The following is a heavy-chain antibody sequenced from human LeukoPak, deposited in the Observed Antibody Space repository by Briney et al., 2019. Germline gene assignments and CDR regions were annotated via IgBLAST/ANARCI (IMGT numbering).Heavy chain of an antibody. D-gene: IGHD6-13*01. CDR2: INHSGST. Sequence: SETLSLTCAVYGGSFSGYYWSWTRQPPGKGLEWIGEINHSGSTNYNPSLKSRVTISVDTSKNQFSLKLSSVTAADTAVYYCARGDSSSWDDWGQGTLVTVSS. CDR1: GGSFSGYY. CDR3: ARGDSSSWDD. V-gene: IGHV4-34*01. J-gene: IGHJ4*02.